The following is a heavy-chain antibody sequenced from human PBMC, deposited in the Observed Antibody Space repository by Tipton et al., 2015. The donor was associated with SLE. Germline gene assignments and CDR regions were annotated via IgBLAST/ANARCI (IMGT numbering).Heavy chain of an antibody. CDR2: ISSSGASV. J-gene: IGHJ4*02. V-gene: IGHV3-11*01. CDR3: ATTRLVGPSDH. CDR1: GLTFSEYY. D-gene: IGHD3-16*01. Sequence: SLRLSCTASGLTFSEYYMNWIRQAPGKGLEWVSYISSSGASVHYADSVRGRFTISRDNTDNSLYLQTNSLRVEDTAVYYCATTRLVGPSDHWGQGTLVTVSS.